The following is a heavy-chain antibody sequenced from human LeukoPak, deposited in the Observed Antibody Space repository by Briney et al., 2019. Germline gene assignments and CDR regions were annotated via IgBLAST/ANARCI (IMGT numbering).Heavy chain of an antibody. D-gene: IGHD3-10*01. CDR1: GGSIYSYY. J-gene: IGHJ4*02. CDR2: VHYTGST. V-gene: IGHV4-59*12. Sequence: SETLSLICTVSGGSIYSYYWSWIRQPPGKGLEWIGSVHYTGSTNYSPSLRSRVTISLDTSKNHFSLKLSSVTAADTAVYYCARGKIWFGEFGFDYWGQGTLVTV. CDR3: ARGKIWFGEFGFDY.